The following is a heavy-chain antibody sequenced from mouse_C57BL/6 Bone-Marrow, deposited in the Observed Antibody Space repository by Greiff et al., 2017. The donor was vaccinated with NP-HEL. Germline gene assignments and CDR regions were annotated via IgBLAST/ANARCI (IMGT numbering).Heavy chain of an antibody. CDR3: GHDYFDY. CDR1: GYAFSSSW. Sequence: QVQLQQSGPELVKPGASVKISCKASGYAFSSSWMNWVKQRPGKGLEWIGRIYPGDGDTNYNGKFKGKATLHPDKSSSTAYMQLSSLTSEDSAVYFCGHDYFDYWGQGTTLTVSS. J-gene: IGHJ2*01. CDR2: IYPGDGDT. V-gene: IGHV1-82*01.